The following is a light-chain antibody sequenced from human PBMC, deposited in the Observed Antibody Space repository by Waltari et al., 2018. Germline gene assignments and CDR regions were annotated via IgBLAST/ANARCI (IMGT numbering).Light chain of an antibody. J-gene: IGLJ2*01. Sequence: ALTQPASASGSPGQSITISCTGTSSDVGGHNYVSWYQQHPGKAPKLLIYDVSNRPSGVSNRFSGSKSGNTASLTISGLQAEDEADYYCSSYISSDTLELFGGGTSLTVL. V-gene: IGLV2-14*03. CDR3: SSYISSDTLEL. CDR2: DVS. CDR1: SSDVGGHNY.